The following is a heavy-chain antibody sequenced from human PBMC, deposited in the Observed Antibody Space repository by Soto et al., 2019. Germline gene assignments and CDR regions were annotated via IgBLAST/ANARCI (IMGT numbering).Heavy chain of an antibody. V-gene: IGHV3-30*18. J-gene: IGHJ4*02. CDR2: MSFDGDDT. CDR3: AKEGSGRTFDY. CDR1: GFTFTSYA. D-gene: IGHD6-25*01. Sequence: GGSLRLSCAASGFTFTSYAMHWVRQAPGQGLEWAAFMSFDGDDTSYAHSVKGRFTISRDTSMNTLFLQMNSLRTEDTAMYYCAKEGSGRTFDYWGLGTLVTVSS.